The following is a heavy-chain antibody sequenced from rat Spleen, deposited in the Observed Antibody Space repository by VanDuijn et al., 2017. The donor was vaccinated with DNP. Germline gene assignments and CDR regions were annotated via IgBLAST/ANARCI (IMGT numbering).Heavy chain of an antibody. Sequence: EVQLVESGGGLVQPGRSLKLSCAASGFTFSDYYMAWVRQAPTKGLEWVATITNSGGSIYYLDSVRDRFTISRDNAKSTLYLQMDSLRSEDTATYYCATRGSSGNWGQGVMVTVSS. CDR1: GFTFSDYY. D-gene: IGHD4-3*01. CDR2: ITNSGGSI. V-gene: IGHV5-20*01. CDR3: ATRGSSGN. J-gene: IGHJ2*01.